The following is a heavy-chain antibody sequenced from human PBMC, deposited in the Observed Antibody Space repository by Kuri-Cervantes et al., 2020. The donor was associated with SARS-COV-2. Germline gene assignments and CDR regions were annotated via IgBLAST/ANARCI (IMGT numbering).Heavy chain of an antibody. J-gene: IGHJ4*02. D-gene: IGHD5-18*01. CDR3: ARDLSSGLWAFDY. CDR1: GFTFGFYW. V-gene: IGHV3-48*01. CDR2: ISSSSSTI. Sequence: GESLKISCAASGFTFGFYWMNWVRQAPGKGLEWVSYISSSSSTIYYADSVKGRFTISRDNAKNSLYLQMNSLRAEDTAVYYCARDLSSGLWAFDYWGQGTLVTVSS.